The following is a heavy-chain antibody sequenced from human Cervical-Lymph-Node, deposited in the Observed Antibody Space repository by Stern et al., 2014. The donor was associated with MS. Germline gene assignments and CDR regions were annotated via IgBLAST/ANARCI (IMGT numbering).Heavy chain of an antibody. CDR2: ISAYSGNT. J-gene: IGHJ4*02. CDR1: GYTFDTYG. CDR3: ARTDYDKSGVLDY. Sequence: QVQLVQSGGDVKKPGASVKISCKASGYTFDTYGFTWVRQAPGQGLECMGWISAYSGNTEYAQKFQGRVTLTTDTSTSTAYMELRTLRSDDTAVYYCARTDYDKSGVLDYWGQGTLVTVSS. D-gene: IGHD3-22*01. V-gene: IGHV1-18*01.